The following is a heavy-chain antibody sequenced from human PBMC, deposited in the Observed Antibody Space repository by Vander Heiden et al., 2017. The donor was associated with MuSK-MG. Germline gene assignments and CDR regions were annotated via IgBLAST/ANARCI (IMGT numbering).Heavy chain of an antibody. J-gene: IGHJ4*02. V-gene: IGHV4-34*01. CDR1: GGSFSGYY. CDR3: ARGVDSVVVVAALYYFDY. CDR2: INHSGST. D-gene: IGHD2-15*01. Sequence: QVPLQPWGAGLLKPSEPLSLTCAVCGGSFSGYYWSWIRHPPRKGLEWIGEINHSGSTNYNPSLKSRVTISVDTSKNQFSLKLSSVTAADTAVYYWARGVDSVVVVAALYYFDYWGQGTLVTVSS.